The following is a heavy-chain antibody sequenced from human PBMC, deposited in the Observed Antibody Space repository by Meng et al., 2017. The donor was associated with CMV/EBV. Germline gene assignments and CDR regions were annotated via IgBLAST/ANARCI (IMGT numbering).Heavy chain of an antibody. D-gene: IGHD3-3*01. V-gene: IGHV1-2*02. CDR1: GYTFTAYY. Sequence: ASVKVSCKTSGYTFTAYYIHWVRQAPGQGLEWMGWIDPTTGGTNYAERFQYRVNMASDTSITSAFLELSRLRSDDTAVHYCARFDSWSDKSFDYWGQGTLVTVSS. CDR2: IDPTTGGT. CDR3: ARFDSWSDKSFDY. J-gene: IGHJ4*02.